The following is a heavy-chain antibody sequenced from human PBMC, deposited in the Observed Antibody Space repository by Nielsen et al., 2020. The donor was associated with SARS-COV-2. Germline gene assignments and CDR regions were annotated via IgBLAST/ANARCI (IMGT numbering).Heavy chain of an antibody. J-gene: IGHJ4*02. CDR2: ISAYNGNT. CDR1: GYTFTSYG. V-gene: IGHV1-18*01. D-gene: IGHD3-10*01. Sequence: ASVKVSCKASGYTFTSYGISWVRQAPGQGLEWMGRISAYNGNTNYAQKLQGRVTMTTDTSTSTAYMELRSLRSDDTVVYYCARDAVLLWFGELIDYWGQGTLVTVSS. CDR3: ARDAVLLWFGELIDY.